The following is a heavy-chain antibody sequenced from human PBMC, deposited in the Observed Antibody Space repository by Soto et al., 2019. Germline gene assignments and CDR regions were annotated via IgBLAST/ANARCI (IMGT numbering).Heavy chain of an antibody. CDR2: IYPGDSHT. CDR3: ATRLAPGKPDS. V-gene: IGHV5-51*01. J-gene: IGHJ5*01. D-gene: IGHD6-13*01. Sequence: PGESLKISCKGSGYSFANYWIGWVRQMPGKGLEWMGIIYPGDSHTRYSPSFQGQVTISADKSISTAYLHWSTLKASDTAMYYCATRLAPGKPDSWRHGTLVTVS. CDR1: GYSFANYW.